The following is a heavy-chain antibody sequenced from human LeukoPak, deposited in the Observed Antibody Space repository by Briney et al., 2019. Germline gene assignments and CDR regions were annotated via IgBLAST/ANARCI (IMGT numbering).Heavy chain of an antibody. D-gene: IGHD1-7*01. J-gene: IGHJ4*02. V-gene: IGHV3-7*01. CDR3: ARDGEAYGWNYAFDY. CDR1: GFTFSGYW. Sequence: GSLRLSCAASGFTFSGYWMTWVRQTPGRGPEWVANINYDGSETYYAASVTGRFTISRDNAKNSLYLQMNSLRAEDTAVYYCARDGEAYGWNYAFDYWGQGTLVTVSS. CDR2: INYDGSET.